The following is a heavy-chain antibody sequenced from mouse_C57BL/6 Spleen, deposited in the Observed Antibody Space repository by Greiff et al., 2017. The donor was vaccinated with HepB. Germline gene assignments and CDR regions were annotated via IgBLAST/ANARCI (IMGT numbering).Heavy chain of an antibody. D-gene: IGHD4-1*01. Sequence: VQLQESGAELARPGASVKLSCKASGYTFTSYGISWVKQSTGQGLEWIGEIYPRSGNTYYNEKFKGKATLTADKSSSTAYMELRSLTSEDSAVYFCARAELGRYYAMDDWGQGTSVTGSS. CDR1: GYTFTSYG. J-gene: IGHJ4*01. CDR2: IYPRSGNT. CDR3: ARAELGRYYAMDD. V-gene: IGHV1-81*01.